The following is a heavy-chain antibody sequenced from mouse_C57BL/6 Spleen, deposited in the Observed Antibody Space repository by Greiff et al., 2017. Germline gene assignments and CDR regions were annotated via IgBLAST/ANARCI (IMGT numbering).Heavy chain of an antibody. Sequence: VKLMESGPELVKPGASVKISCKASGYAFSSSWMNWVKQRPGKGLEWIGRIYPGDGDTNYNGKFKGKATLTADKSSSTAYMQLSSLTSEDSAVYFCARYDYGGYWGQGTLVTVSA. CDR1: GYAFSSSW. CDR2: IYPGDGDT. V-gene: IGHV1-82*01. D-gene: IGHD2-4*01. J-gene: IGHJ3*01. CDR3: ARYDYGGY.